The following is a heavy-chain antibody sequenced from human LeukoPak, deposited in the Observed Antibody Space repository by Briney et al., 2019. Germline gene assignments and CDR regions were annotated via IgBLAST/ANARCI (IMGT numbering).Heavy chain of an antibody. Sequence: GGSLRLSCAASGFTFSTYSMNWVRQAPGKGLEWVSFIDSSTRTIFYADSVKGRFTISRDNAKNSLYLQMNSLRAEDTAVYYCARDEIGVGATNYFDYWGQGTLVTVSS. CDR3: ARDEIGVGATNYFDY. CDR2: IDSSTRTI. CDR1: GFTFSTYS. V-gene: IGHV3-48*04. D-gene: IGHD1-26*01. J-gene: IGHJ4*02.